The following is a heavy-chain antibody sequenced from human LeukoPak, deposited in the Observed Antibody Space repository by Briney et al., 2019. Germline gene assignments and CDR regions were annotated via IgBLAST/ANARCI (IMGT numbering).Heavy chain of an antibody. CDR3: ARDPTPGMYYFDY. J-gene: IGHJ4*02. CDR2: IYYSGTT. V-gene: IGHV4-31*03. Sequence: SQTLSLTCTVSGDSINTGGYYWNWLRQHPGKGLEWIGYIYYSGTTYYNPSLKSRPTISLDTSKNQFSLKLSSVTAADTAVYYCARDPTPGMYYFDYWGQGNLVTVSS. D-gene: IGHD4-11*01. CDR1: GDSINTGGYY.